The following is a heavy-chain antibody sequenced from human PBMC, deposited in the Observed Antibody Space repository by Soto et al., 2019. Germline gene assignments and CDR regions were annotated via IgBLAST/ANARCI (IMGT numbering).Heavy chain of an antibody. CDR2: ISAYNGNT. Sequence: QVQLVQSGAEVKKPGASVKVSCKASGYTFTSYGISWVRQAPGQGLEWMGWISAYNGNTNYAQKLQGRVTMTTDTSTSTAYMELRSLRSDDTAVYYCARDKGSQYYYDSSGYYYVFDYWGQGTLVTVSS. CDR3: ARDKGSQYYYDSSGYYYVFDY. J-gene: IGHJ4*02. CDR1: GYTFTSYG. D-gene: IGHD3-22*01. V-gene: IGHV1-18*01.